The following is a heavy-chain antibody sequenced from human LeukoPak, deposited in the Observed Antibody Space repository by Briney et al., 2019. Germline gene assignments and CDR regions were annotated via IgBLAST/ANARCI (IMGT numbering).Heavy chain of an antibody. CDR3: ASGGGYSYGARDY. CDR1: GFTLSTSA. J-gene: IGHJ4*02. D-gene: IGHD5-18*01. V-gene: IGHV3-23*01. CDR2: IRGDTT. Sequence: QTGGSLRLSCVASGFTLSTSAMSWVRQAPGKGLEWVSAIRGDTTFHADSVKGRFTISRDNSKNTLYLEMNSLRAEDTAMYYCASGGGYSYGARDYWGQGTLVTVSS.